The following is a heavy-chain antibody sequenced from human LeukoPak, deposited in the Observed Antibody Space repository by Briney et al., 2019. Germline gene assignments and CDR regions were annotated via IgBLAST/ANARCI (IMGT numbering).Heavy chain of an antibody. CDR1: GYSISSGYY. J-gene: IGHJ5*01. CDR2: IYHSGST. CDR3: ARDIAINWFYS. D-gene: IGHD2-15*01. Sequence: SETLSLTCTVSGYSISSGYYWGWIRQPPGKGLEWIGSIYHSGSTYYNPSLKSRVTISLDTSKNQFSLKLSSVTAADTAVYYCARDIAINWFYSWGQGTLVTVSS. V-gene: IGHV4-38-2*02.